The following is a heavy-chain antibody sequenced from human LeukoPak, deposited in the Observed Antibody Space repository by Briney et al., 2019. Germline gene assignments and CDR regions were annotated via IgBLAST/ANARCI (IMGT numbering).Heavy chain of an antibody. CDR2: ISGSGGST. D-gene: IGHD3-3*01. CDR3: AKGDDFWSGPGLNWFDP. Sequence: GVSLRHSCAASGFTFSSYATSWVRQAPGKGLEWVSAISGSGGSTYYADSVKGRFTISRDNSKNTLYLQMNSLRAEDTAVYYCAKGDDFWSGPGLNWFDPWGQGTLVTVSS. V-gene: IGHV3-23*01. J-gene: IGHJ5*02. CDR1: GFTFSSYA.